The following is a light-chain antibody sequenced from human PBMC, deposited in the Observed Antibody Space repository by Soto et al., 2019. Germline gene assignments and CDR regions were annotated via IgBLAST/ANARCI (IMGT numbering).Light chain of an antibody. V-gene: IGKV1-12*01. CDR1: QGISSW. J-gene: IGKJ3*01. Sequence: DIQMTQSPSSVSASVGDRVTLTCRASQGISSWLAWYQQKPGKAPKLLVYAASVLQSGVPSSFSGSGSGPDFTLIISSLQPEDFATYYFHPAKSLLRAFGSGTIVDIK. CDR3: HPAKSLLRA. CDR2: AAS.